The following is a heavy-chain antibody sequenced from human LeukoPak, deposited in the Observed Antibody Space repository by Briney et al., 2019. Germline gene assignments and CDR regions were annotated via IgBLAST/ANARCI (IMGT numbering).Heavy chain of an antibody. J-gene: IGHJ5*02. CDR3: ARLPLVAYAPHYYGSGSYLA. CDR1: GYSFTSYW. Sequence: GESLQISCKGSGYSFTSYWISWVRQMPGKGLEWMGRIDPSDSYTNYSPSFQGHVTISADKSISTAYLQWSSLNASDTAMYYCARLPLVAYAPHYYGSGSYLAWGQGTLVTVSS. V-gene: IGHV5-10-1*01. D-gene: IGHD3-10*01. CDR2: IDPSDSYT.